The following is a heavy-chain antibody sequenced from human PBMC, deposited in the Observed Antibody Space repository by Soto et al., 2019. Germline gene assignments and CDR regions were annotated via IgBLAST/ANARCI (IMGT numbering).Heavy chain of an antibody. CDR2: ISSSSSYI. D-gene: IGHD6-13*01. Sequence: GGSLRLSCAASGFTFSSYSMNWVRQAPGKGLEWVSSISSSSSYIYYADSVKGRFTISRDNAKNSLYLQMNSLRAEDTAVYYCARVYSSSWYGYCYYGMDVWGQGTTVTVSS. J-gene: IGHJ6*01. CDR3: ARVYSSSWYGYCYYGMDV. CDR1: GFTFSSYS. V-gene: IGHV3-21*01.